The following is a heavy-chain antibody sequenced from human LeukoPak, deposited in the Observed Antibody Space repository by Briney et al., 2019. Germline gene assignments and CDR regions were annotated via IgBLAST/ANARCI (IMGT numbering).Heavy chain of an antibody. CDR3: ARGLLRYSSSWPSGNWFDP. D-gene: IGHD6-13*01. CDR2: INHSGST. J-gene: IGHJ5*02. Sequence: PSETLSLTCTVSGGSISSSSYYWGWIRQPPGKGLEWIGEINHSGSTNYNPSLKSRVTISVDTSKNQFSLKLSSVTAADTAVYYCARGLLRYSSSWPSGNWFDPWGQGTLVTVSS. V-gene: IGHV4-39*07. CDR1: GGSISSSSYY.